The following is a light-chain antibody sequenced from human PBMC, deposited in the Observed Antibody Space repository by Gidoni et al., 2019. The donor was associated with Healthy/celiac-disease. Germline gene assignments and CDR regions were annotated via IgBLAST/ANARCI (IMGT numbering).Light chain of an antibody. J-gene: IGKJ4*01. Sequence: DIVFRQSPATLSLSPGERATLSCRASQSDSSFLAWYQQKPGQAPRLLIYDAFNRATGIPARFSGSGSGTDFTLTISGLEPEDFAVYYCQQRSNWPLLTFGGGTKVEIK. V-gene: IGKV3-11*01. CDR2: DAF. CDR3: QQRSNWPLLT. CDR1: QSDSSF.